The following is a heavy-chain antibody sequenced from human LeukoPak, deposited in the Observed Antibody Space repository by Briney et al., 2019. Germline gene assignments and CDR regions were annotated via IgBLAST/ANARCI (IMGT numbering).Heavy chain of an antibody. D-gene: IGHD1-1*01. V-gene: IGHV3-48*02. CDR3: ARRVQLVPNDY. CDR2: ISSSGRTI. CDR1: GFSFSSYS. Sequence: GGSLRLSCAASGFSFSSYSMNWVREAPGKGLEWVSHISSSGRTIYYADSVKGRFTISRDNAKNSLYLQMNSLTDEDTAVYYCARRVQLVPNDYWGQGTLVTVAS. J-gene: IGHJ4*02.